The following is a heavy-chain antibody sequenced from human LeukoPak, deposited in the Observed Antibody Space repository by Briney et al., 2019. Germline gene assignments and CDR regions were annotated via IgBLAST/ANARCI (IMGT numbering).Heavy chain of an antibody. J-gene: IGHJ4*02. CDR3: ARDIAVAGIIDY. D-gene: IGHD6-19*01. V-gene: IGHV1-46*01. CDR2: INPSGGST. Sequence: ASVKVSCKASGYTFTSYYMHWVRQAPGQGLEWMGIINPSGGSTSYAQKFQGRVTMTRDMSTSTVYMELSSLRSEDTAVYYCARDIAVAGIIDYWGQGTLVTVSS. CDR1: GYTFTSYY.